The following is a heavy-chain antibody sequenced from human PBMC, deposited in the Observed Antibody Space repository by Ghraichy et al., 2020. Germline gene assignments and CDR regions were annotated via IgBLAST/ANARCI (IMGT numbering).Heavy chain of an antibody. CDR1: GGSISSYY. Sequence: SETLSLTCTVSGGSISSYYWSWIRQPPGKGLEWIGYIYYSGSTNYNPSLKSRVTISVDTSKNQFSLKLSSVTAADTAVYYCARGAGFGELLQGVFDYWGQGTLVTVSS. CDR2: IYYSGST. V-gene: IGHV4-59*01. J-gene: IGHJ4*02. D-gene: IGHD3-10*01. CDR3: ARGAGFGELLQGVFDY.